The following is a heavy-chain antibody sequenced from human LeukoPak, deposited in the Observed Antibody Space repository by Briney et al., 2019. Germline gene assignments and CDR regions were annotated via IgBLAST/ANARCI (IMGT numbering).Heavy chain of an antibody. CDR1: GYTFTSYG. D-gene: IGHD3-10*01. CDR3: ARDVRSPMVRGIVFDF. V-gene: IGHV1-18*04. J-gene: IGHJ4*02. CDR2: TSPYNDDT. Sequence: ASVKVSCKAFGYTFTSYGISWVRQAPGQGLEWMGWTSPYNDDTNYVQKFQGRVTMTTGTSTNTAYMELGSLRSDDTAVYYCARDVRSPMVRGIVFDFWGQGTVVTVSS.